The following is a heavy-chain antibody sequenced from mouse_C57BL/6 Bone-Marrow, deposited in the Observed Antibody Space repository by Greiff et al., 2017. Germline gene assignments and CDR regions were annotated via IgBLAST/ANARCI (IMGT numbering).Heavy chain of an antibody. D-gene: IGHD1-1*01. J-gene: IGHJ1*03. CDR3: ARGFLIKGYFDV. Sequence: EVQLQQSGPELVKPGASVKISCKASGYSFTGYYMNWVKQSPEKSLEWIGEINPSTGGTTYNQKFKAKATLTVDKSSSTAYMQLKSLTSEDSAVYYCARGFLIKGYFDVWGTGTTVTVSS. V-gene: IGHV1-42*01. CDR1: GYSFTGYY. CDR2: INPSTGGT.